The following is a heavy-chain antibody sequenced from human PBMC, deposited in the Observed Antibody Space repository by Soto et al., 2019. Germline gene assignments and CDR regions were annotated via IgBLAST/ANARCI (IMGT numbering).Heavy chain of an antibody. CDR2: ISSSGSTI. Sequence: PGGSLRLSCAASGFTFSSYEMNWVRQAPGKGLEWVSYISSSGSTIYYADSVKGRFTISRDNAKNSLNLQMNSLRAEDTAVCYCARDEHSSGWYRGDYGMDVWGQGTTVTVSS. V-gene: IGHV3-48*03. J-gene: IGHJ6*02. D-gene: IGHD6-19*01. CDR3: ARDEHSSGWYRGDYGMDV. CDR1: GFTFSSYE.